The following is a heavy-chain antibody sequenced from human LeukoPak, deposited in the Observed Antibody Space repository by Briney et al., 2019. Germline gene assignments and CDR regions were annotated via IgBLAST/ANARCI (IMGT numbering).Heavy chain of an antibody. V-gene: IGHV4-38-2*02. J-gene: IGHJ4*02. CDR1: GYSITSGYY. D-gene: IGHD2-2*02. CDR3: ARYCSNTTCYTRGGDY. CDR2: IYHTGST. Sequence: SETLSLTCSVSGYSITSGYYWGWIRQPPGKGLEWIGSIYHTGSTFYDPSFNSRVTISVDTSKNQFSLSLSSVTAADTAVYYCARYCSNTTCYTRGGDYWGQGTLVTVSS.